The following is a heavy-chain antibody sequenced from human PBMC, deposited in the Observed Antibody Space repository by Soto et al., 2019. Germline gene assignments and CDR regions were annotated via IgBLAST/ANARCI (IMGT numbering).Heavy chain of an antibody. Sequence: PGGSLRLSCAASGFTFSDYYMSWIRQAPGKGLEWVSYISSSGSTIYYADSVKGRFTISRDNAKNSLYLQMNSLRAEDTAVYYCAREKWYCGGDCSGNYYGMDVWGQGTTVTVSS. J-gene: IGHJ6*02. CDR2: ISSSGSTI. V-gene: IGHV3-11*01. D-gene: IGHD2-21*02. CDR1: GFTFSDYY. CDR3: AREKWYCGGDCSGNYYGMDV.